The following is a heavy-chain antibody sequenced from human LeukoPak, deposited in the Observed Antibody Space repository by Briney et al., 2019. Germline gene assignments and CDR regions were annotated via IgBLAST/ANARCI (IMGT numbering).Heavy chain of an antibody. V-gene: IGHV3-7*03. CDR1: GFTFGNSW. Sequence: GGSLRLSCAASGFTFGNSWMTWVRQAPGKGLEWVASIKQDGSEKNYVDSVKGRFTISRDNAKNSLYLQMNSLRAEDTAVYYCASGLELDYWGQGTLVTVSS. CDR2: IKQDGSEK. CDR3: ASGLELDY. J-gene: IGHJ4*02.